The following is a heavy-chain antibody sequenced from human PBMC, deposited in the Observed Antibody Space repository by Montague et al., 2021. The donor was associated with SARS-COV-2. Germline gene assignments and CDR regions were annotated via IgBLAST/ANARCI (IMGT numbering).Heavy chain of an antibody. D-gene: IGHD1-14*01. J-gene: IGHJ4*02. CDR1: GFTFSSYA. Sequence: SLRLSCAASGFTFSSYAMNWVRQAPGKGLEWVSVFYGGGSSKYYADSVKGRFTVSRDDSKNTLYLQMNSLRPEDTAMYYCAKDDIESGNHYAIWCFHYWGQGTLVTVSS. CDR3: AKDDIESGNHYAIWCFHY. CDR2: FYGGGSSK. V-gene: IGHV3-23*03.